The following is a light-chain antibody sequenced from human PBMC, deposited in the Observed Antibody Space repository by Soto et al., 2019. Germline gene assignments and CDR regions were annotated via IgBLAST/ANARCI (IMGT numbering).Light chain of an antibody. Sequence: QSVLTQPASVSGSPGQSITTSCTGTSSDVGSYNLVSWYQQHPGKAPKLMIYEVSKRPSGVSNRFSGSKSGNTASLTISGLQAEDEAYYYCCSYAGSSTPVVFGGGTKLTVL. CDR3: CSYAGSSTPVV. CDR1: SSDVGSYNL. CDR2: EVS. J-gene: IGLJ2*01. V-gene: IGLV2-23*02.